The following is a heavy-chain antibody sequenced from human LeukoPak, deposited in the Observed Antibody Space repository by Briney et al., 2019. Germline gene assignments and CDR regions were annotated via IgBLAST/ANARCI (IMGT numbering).Heavy chain of an antibody. V-gene: IGHV4-39*02. CDR1: GGSISNSGYY. CDR3: ARGARDRWYFDWLLRKTYFDY. J-gene: IGHJ4*02. CDR2: IYYSGST. Sequence: PSETLSLTCTVSGGSISNSGYYWAWIRQPPGKGLEWIGSIYYSGSTYYNPSLKSRVTISVDTSKNHFSLKLSSVTAADTAVYYCARGARDRWYFDWLLRKTYFDYWGQGTLVTVSS. D-gene: IGHD3-9*01.